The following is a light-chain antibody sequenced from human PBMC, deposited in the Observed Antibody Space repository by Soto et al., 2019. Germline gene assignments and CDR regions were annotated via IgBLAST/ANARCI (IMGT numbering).Light chain of an antibody. CDR3: QSYDSSLSGWV. CDR1: NSNIGNNY. Sequence: QSVLTQPPSVSAAPGQKVTISCSGSNSNIGNNYVSWYQQVPGTAPKLLIYDNNKRPSGIPDRFSGSKSGTSASLAITGLPAEDDADYYCQSYDSSLSGWVFGGGTKLTVL. CDR2: DNN. J-gene: IGLJ3*02. V-gene: IGLV1-51*01.